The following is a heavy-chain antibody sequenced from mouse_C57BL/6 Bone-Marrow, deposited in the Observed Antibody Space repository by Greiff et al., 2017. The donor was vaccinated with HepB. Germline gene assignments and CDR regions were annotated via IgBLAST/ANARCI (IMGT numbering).Heavy chain of an antibody. CDR2: INPNNGGT. Sequence: VQLQQSGPELVKPGASVKISCKASGYTFTDYYMNWVKQSHGKSLEWIGDINPNNGGTSYNQKFKGKATLTVDKSSSTAYMELRSLTSEDSAVYYCAIYGSSYDYWGQGTTLTVSS. CDR3: AIYGSSYDY. V-gene: IGHV1-26*01. D-gene: IGHD1-1*01. J-gene: IGHJ2*01. CDR1: GYTFTDYY.